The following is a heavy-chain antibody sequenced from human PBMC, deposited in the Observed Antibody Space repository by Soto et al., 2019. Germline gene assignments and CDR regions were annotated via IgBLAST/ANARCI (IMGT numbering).Heavy chain of an antibody. V-gene: IGHV1-69*02. CDR1: GDTFTFYS. J-gene: IGHJ4*02. D-gene: IGHD3-10*01. CDR2: INPILSMS. Sequence: QVQLVQSGAEVKKPGSSVRVSCKASGDTFTFYSINWVRQAPGLGLEWMGRINPILSMSNYAQRFQGRVTMTADNSTSTAYMELSSLRSEDTAMYYCASSYGSGYRAFDYWGQGALVTVS. CDR3: ASSYGSGYRAFDY.